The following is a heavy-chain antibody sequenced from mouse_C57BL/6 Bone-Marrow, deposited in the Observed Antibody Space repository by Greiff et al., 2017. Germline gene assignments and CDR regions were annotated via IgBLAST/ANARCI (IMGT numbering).Heavy chain of an antibody. CDR2: INPSTGGT. V-gene: IGHV1-42*01. CDR3: ARFDDYDDYFDY. Sequence: EVQGVESGPELVKPGASVKISCKASGYSFTGYYMNWVKQSPEKSLEWIGEINPSTGGTTYNQKFKAKATLTVDKSSSTAYMQLKSLTSEDSAVYYCARFDDYDDYFDYWGQGTTLTVSS. D-gene: IGHD2-4*01. J-gene: IGHJ2*01. CDR1: GYSFTGYY.